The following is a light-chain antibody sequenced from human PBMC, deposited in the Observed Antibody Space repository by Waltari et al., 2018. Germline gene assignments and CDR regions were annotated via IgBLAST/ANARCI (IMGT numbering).Light chain of an antibody. Sequence: SYVLTQPPSVSVAPGQTAKITCGGSNIGSRGVYWYQQKPGQAPLLVIYDESDRPSGIPDRFSGSNSGSTATLTISRVEAGDEADYYCQVWDGTNDHPYVVFGGGTKLTVL. J-gene: IGLJ2*01. V-gene: IGLV3-21*02. CDR2: DES. CDR1: NIGSRG. CDR3: QVWDGTNDHPYVV.